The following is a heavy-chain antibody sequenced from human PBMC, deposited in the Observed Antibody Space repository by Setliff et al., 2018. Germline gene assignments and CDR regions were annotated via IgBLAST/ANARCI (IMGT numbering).Heavy chain of an antibody. V-gene: IGHV3-7*01. CDR2: IKEDGGEK. CDR1: GFAFSSHW. J-gene: IGHJ3*02. D-gene: IGHD5-18*01. Sequence: GGSLRLSCGASGFAFSSHWMTWVRQAPGKGLEWVANIKEDGGEKYYVDSVKGRFTISRDNAKSSLYLQMNSLSAEDTAIYYCARLQPSLPDDFDIWGHGTMVTVSS. CDR3: ARLQPSLPDDFDI.